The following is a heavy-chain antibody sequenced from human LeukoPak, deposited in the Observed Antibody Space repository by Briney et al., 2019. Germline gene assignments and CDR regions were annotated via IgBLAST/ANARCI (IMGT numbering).Heavy chain of an antibody. CDR1: GGSISSSSYY. CDR3: ARFTIFGVVVHYYFDY. Sequence: SATLSLTCTVSGGSISSSSYYWGWIRQPPGKGLEWIGSIYYSGSTYYNPSLKSRVTISVDTSKNQFSLKLSSVTAADTAVYYCARFTIFGVVVHYYFDYWGQGTLVTVSS. D-gene: IGHD3-3*01. J-gene: IGHJ4*02. CDR2: IYYSGST. V-gene: IGHV4-39*01.